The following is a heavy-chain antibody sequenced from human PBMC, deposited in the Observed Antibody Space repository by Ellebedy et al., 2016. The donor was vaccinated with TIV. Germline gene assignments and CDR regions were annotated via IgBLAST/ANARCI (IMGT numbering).Heavy chain of an antibody. CDR1: GFTVSSNY. CDR2: IYSGGST. J-gene: IGHJ4*02. V-gene: IGHV3-53*01. CDR3: ARDQDYYFDY. Sequence: GESLKISCAASGFTVSSNYMSWVRQAPGKGLEWVSVIYSGGSTYYADSVKGRFTISRDNSKNTLYLQMNSLRAEDTAVYYCARDQDYYFDYWGQGTLVTVSS.